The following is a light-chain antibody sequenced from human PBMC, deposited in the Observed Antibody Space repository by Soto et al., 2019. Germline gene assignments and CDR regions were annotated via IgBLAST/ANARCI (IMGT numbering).Light chain of an antibody. CDR2: DVS. J-gene: IGLJ1*01. CDR1: SSDVGGYNY. V-gene: IGLV2-14*03. CDR3: SSYTTSNTRQIV. Sequence: QSALTQPASVSGSPGQSITISCTGTSSDVGGYNYVSWYQHPPGKAPKLVIYDVSNRPSGVSYRFPGSKSGNTASLTISGLQPEDEADYYCSSYTTSNTRQIVFGTGTKVTVL.